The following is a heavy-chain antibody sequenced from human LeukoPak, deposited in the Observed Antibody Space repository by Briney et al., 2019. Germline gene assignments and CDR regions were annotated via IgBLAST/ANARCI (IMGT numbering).Heavy chain of an antibody. Sequence: ASVKVSCKASGYTFTSYDINWVRQATGQGLEWMGWMNPNSGNTGYAQKFQGRVTMTRNTSISTAYMELSSLRSEDTAVYYCAATYYYDSSGHPNWFDPWGQGTLVTVSS. CDR2: MNPNSGNT. V-gene: IGHV1-8*01. J-gene: IGHJ5*02. CDR3: AATYYYDSSGHPNWFDP. CDR1: GYTFTSYD. D-gene: IGHD3-22*01.